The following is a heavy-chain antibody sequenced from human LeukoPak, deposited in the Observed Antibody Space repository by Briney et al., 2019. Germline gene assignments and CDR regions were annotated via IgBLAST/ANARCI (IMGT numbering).Heavy chain of an antibody. Sequence: GGSLRLSCAASGFTLSGHYMSWIRQAPGKGLEWVSKISSGGTTYYSDSLKGRFTISRDNAKNSLYLQINSLRAEDTAVYYCARALQAYYLDYRGQGTLVTVSS. CDR1: GFTLSGHY. CDR2: ISSGGTT. V-gene: IGHV3-11*01. J-gene: IGHJ4*02. CDR3: ARALQAYYLDY.